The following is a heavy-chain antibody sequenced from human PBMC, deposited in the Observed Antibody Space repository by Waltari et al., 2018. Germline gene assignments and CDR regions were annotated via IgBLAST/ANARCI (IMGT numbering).Heavy chain of an antibody. D-gene: IGHD1-26*01. J-gene: IGHJ4*02. Sequence: EVQLVESGGGLVQPGGSLRLSCAASGFTFSSYSMHWVRQAPGKGLEWVSYISSSSSTIYYADSVKGRFTISRDNAKNSLYLQMNSLRAEDTAVYYCARDLVGWELSPSFDYWGQGTLVTVSS. CDR1: GFTFSSYS. CDR3: ARDLVGWELSPSFDY. V-gene: IGHV3-48*01. CDR2: ISSSSSTI.